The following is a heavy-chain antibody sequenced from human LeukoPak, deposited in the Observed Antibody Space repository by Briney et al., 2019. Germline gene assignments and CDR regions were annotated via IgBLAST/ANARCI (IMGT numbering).Heavy chain of an antibody. CDR2: IYYSGST. CDR3: AREKDSIVSTARMDV. J-gene: IGHJ6*03. CDR1: GGSISRYF. D-gene: IGHD5/OR15-5a*01. V-gene: IGHV4-59*01. Sequence: SETLSLTCTVSGGSISRYFWSWIRQPPGKGLEWIGLIYYSGSTNFNPSLKSRVTISVDTSKNQFSLNLTSVTAADTAVYYCAREKDSIVSTARMDVWGRGTTVTVSS.